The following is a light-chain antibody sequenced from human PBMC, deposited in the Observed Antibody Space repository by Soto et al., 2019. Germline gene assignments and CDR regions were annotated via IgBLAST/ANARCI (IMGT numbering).Light chain of an antibody. CDR3: QHRNNRPFS. CDR1: QSVSSSY. V-gene: IGKV3D-20*02. CDR2: GAS. Sequence: EILLTQSPGTLSLSPGERATLSCRASQSVSSSYLAWYQQKPGQAPRLLIYGASSRATGIPDRFSGSGSGTDFTLTISRLEPEDFAVYYCQHRNNRPFSFGPGTKVDIK. J-gene: IGKJ3*01.